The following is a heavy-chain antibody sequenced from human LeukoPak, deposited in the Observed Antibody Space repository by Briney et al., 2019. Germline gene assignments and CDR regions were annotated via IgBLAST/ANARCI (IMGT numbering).Heavy chain of an antibody. CDR3: ARVRPGSSGSYYRTS. CDR2: ITSGGGFK. CDR1: GFPFSDFH. D-gene: IGHD3-22*01. J-gene: IGHJ4*02. V-gene: IGHV3-11*04. Sequence: GGSLRLSCVGAGFPFSDFHMSWIRQAPGKGLEWVSYITSGGGFKYYADSVKGRFSISRDDSKNSVFLQTNSLRVEDTAVYYCARVRPGSSGSYYRTSWGQGTLVTVSS.